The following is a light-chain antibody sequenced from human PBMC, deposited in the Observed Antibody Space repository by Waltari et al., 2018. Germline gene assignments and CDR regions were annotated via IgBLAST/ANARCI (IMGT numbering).Light chain of an antibody. CDR2: GAS. CDR1: QSVSSRS. V-gene: IGKV3-20*01. CDR3: QQYGTSPWT. J-gene: IGKJ1*01. Sequence: EIVLTQSPGTLSLSPGGRATLSCRASQSVSSRSLAWYQQKPGQAPRLLIYGASTRATGIPDRFRGRGSGTDFTLTISRLEPEDFAVYHCQQYGTSPWTFGQGTKVEIK.